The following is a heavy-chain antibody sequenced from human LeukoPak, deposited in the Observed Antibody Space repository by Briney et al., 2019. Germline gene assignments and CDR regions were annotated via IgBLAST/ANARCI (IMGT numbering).Heavy chain of an antibody. CDR1: GYTFTSYY. CDR2: INPSGGST. D-gene: IGHD2-2*02. Sequence: GASVKVSCKASGYTFTSYYMHWVRQAPGQGLEWMGIINPSGGSTSYAQRFQGRVTMTRDTSTSTAYMELRSLRSDDTAVYYCAREARYQLLYRVVNYYGMDVWGQGTTVTVSS. CDR3: AREARYQLLYRVVNYYGMDV. J-gene: IGHJ6*02. V-gene: IGHV1-46*01.